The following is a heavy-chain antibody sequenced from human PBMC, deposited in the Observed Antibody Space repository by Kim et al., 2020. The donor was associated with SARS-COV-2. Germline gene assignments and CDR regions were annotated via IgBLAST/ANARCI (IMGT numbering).Heavy chain of an antibody. Sequence: NPSLKSRVTMSVDTSKNQFSLKLSSVTAADTAVYYCARPAGTNYWYFDLWGRGTLVTVSS. D-gene: IGHD1-26*01. J-gene: IGHJ2*01. CDR3: ARPAGTNYWYFDL. V-gene: IGHV4-4*07.